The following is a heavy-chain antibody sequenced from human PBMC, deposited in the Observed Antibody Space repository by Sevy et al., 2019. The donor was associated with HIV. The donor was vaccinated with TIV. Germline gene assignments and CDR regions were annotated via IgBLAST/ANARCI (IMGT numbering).Heavy chain of an antibody. CDR3: ASAPYYYDSSGYLFDY. CDR1: GFTFSSYW. J-gene: IGHJ4*02. CDR2: INSDGSST. V-gene: IGHV3-74*01. D-gene: IGHD3-22*01. Sequence: GGSLRLSCAASGFTFSSYWMHWVRQAPGKGLVWVSRINSDGSSTSYADSVKGRFTISRDNAKNTLYLQMNSLRAEDTAVYYCASAPYYYDSSGYLFDYWGQGTLVIVSS.